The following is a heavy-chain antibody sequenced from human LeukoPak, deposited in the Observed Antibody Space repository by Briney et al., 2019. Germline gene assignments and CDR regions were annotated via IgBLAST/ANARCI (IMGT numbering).Heavy chain of an antibody. CDR1: GGSMTNYY. V-gene: IGHV4-59*01. J-gene: IGHJ4*02. CDR3: ASSTYYYDSSGLEPFDY. Sequence: PSETLSLTCTVSGGSMTNYYWTWIRQSPGKGLEWIGHTYYSGNTNYNPSLKSRVTISIDTSKNQFSLKLSSVTAADTAVCYCASSTYYYDSSGLEPFDYWGQGTLVTVSS. CDR2: TYYSGNT. D-gene: IGHD3-22*01.